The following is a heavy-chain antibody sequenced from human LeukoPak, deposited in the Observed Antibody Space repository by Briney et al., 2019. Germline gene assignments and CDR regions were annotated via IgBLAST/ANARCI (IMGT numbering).Heavy chain of an antibody. CDR2: IYYRGST. J-gene: IGHJ4*02. V-gene: IGHV4-59*01. Sequence: SETLSLTCTVPGGSISSFYWSWIRQPPGKGLECNGYIYYRGSTNYNPSLKSRVTISVDTSRNQFSLKLSSVTAADTAVYYCARDYGGKFDYWGQGTLVTVSS. CDR1: GGSISSFY. D-gene: IGHD4-17*01. CDR3: ARDYGGKFDY.